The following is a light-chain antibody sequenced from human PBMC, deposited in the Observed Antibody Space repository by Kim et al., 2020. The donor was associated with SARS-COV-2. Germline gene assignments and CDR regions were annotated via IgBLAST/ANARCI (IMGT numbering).Light chain of an antibody. Sequence: ASTGDSVTITCRASQGISTSLAWYQQKPGKAPKLLIYAASTLQSGVPSRFSGSGSGTDFTLTISCLQSEDFATYYCQQYYTYPRTFGQGTKVDIK. CDR1: QGISTS. V-gene: IGKV1-8*01. CDR2: AAS. CDR3: QQYYTYPRT. J-gene: IGKJ1*01.